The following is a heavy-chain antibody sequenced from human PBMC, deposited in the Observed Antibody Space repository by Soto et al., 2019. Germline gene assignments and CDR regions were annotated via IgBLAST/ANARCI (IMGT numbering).Heavy chain of an antibody. J-gene: IGHJ4*02. V-gene: IGHV1-2*04. CDR2: INPNSGGT. CDR1: GYTFTGYY. CDR3: ATSRDATSGGLDY. Sequence: QVQLVQSGAEVKKPGASVKVSCKASGYTFTGYYMHWVRQAPGQGLAWMGWINPNSGGTNYAQKFQGWVTMTRDTSITTAYMELSRLRSDDTAVYYCATSRDATSGGLDYWGQGTLVTVSS. D-gene: IGHD2-15*01.